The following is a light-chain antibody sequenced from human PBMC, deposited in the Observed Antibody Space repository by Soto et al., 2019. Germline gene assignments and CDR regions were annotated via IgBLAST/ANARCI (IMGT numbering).Light chain of an antibody. J-gene: IGKJ1*01. CDR1: QSVDIN. Sequence: EIVLTQSSATLSVSPGERVTLSCRASQSVDINLAWYQQKPGQAPRLLIYGASTRATDMPGRFRGSGAGAEFTLTISSLQSEDSAVYYCQQYRGWPRIFGQGTKVEIK. CDR2: GAS. CDR3: QQYRGWPRI. V-gene: IGKV3D-15*01.